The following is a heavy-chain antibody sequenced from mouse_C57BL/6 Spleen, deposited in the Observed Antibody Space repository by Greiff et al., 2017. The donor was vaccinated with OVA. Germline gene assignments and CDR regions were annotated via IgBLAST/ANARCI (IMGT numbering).Heavy chain of an antibody. D-gene: IGHD1-1*01. CDR3: ARDYGSSYDWFAY. V-gene: IGHV3-6*01. CDR2: ISYDGSN. J-gene: IGHJ3*01. CDR1: GYSITSGYY. Sequence: DVQLQESGPGLVKPSQSLSLTCSVTGYSITSGYYWNWIRQFPGNKLEWMGYISYDGSNNYNPSLKNRISITRDTSKNQFFLKLNSVTTEDTATYYCARDYGSSYDWFAYWGQGTLVTVSA.